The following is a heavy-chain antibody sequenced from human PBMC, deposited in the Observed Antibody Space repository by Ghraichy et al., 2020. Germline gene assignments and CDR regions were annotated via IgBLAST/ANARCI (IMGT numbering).Heavy chain of an antibody. CDR3: ARDGYAATITPYWYFDL. J-gene: IGHJ2*01. CDR1: GYTFTSYY. Sequence: ASVKVSCKASGYTFTSYYMHWVRQAPGQGLEWMGIINPSGGSTSYAQKFQGRVTMTRDTSTSTVYMELSSLRSEDTAVYYCARDGYAATITPYWYFDLWGRGTLVTVSS. V-gene: IGHV1-46*01. D-gene: IGHD5-24*01. CDR2: INPSGGST.